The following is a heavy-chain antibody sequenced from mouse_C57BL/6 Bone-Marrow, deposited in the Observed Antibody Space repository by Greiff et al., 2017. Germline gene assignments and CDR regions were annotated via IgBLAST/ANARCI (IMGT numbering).Heavy chain of an antibody. V-gene: IGHV5-17*01. Sequence: EVQLVASGGGLVKPGGSLKLSCAASGFTFSDYGMHWVRQAPEKGLEWVAYISSGSSTIYYAATVKGRFTISRDNAKNTLFLQMTSLRSEDTAMYYCAGGLRRRGYYAMDYWGQGTSVTVSS. CDR2: ISSGSSTI. J-gene: IGHJ4*01. CDR3: AGGLRRRGYYAMDY. D-gene: IGHD2-4*01. CDR1: GFTFSDYG.